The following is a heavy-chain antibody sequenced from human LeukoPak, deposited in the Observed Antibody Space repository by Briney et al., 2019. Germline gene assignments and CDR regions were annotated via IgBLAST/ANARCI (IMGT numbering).Heavy chain of an antibody. Sequence: GGSLRLSCAASGFTFSSYGMHWVRPAPGKGLEWVAVIWYDGSNKYYADSVKGRFTISRDNSKNTLYLQMNSLRAEDTAVYYCARDGYYGMDVWGQGTTVTVSS. CDR3: ARDGYYGMDV. CDR1: GFTFSSYG. V-gene: IGHV3-33*01. J-gene: IGHJ6*02. CDR2: IWYDGSNK.